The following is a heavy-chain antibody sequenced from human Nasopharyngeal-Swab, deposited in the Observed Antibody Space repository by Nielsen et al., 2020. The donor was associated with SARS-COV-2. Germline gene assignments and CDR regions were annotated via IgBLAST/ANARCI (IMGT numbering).Heavy chain of an antibody. Sequence: ASVKVSCKASGYSFTGYYLHWVRQAPRKGLDWVGSLNPNRGGTNNAQKFQGRVTLTLDTSINTAYMDLTSLRSDDTAVYYCAREIYYGSGSYYVDDAFDIWGQGTMVTVSS. D-gene: IGHD3-10*01. J-gene: IGHJ3*02. CDR2: LNPNRGGT. CDR1: GYSFTGYY. CDR3: AREIYYGSGSYYVDDAFDI. V-gene: IGHV1-2*02.